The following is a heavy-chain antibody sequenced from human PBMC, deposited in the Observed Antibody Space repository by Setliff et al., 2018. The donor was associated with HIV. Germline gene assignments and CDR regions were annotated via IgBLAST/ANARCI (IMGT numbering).Heavy chain of an antibody. CDR3: ARVNGGNSPYYFDS. CDR2: IIPVFDTA. J-gene: IGHJ4*02. V-gene: IGHV1-69*13. D-gene: IGHD2-21*02. CDR1: GGTFSSYA. Sequence: GASVKVSCKASGGTFSSYAINWVRQAPGQGLEWMGGIIPVFDTANYAQKFQGRVTITADESTSTSSMELSSLGSGDTAVYYCARVNGGNSPYYFDSWGQGTLVTVSS.